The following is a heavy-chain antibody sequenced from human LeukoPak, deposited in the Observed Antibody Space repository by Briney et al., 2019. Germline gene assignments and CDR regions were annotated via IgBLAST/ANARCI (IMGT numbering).Heavy chain of an antibody. CDR2: LSGSGIST. V-gene: IGHV3-23*01. J-gene: IGHJ6*03. D-gene: IGHD3-9*01. CDR3: AKVWHFVWLSHLYYMDV. CDR1: GFTFSNYA. Sequence: PGGSLRLSCAASGFTFSNYAMSWVRQAPGKGLDWVSSLSGSGISTYYADSVRGRFTISRDISKNTLYLQMNSLRAEDTAVYYCAKVWHFVWLSHLYYMDVWGKGTTVTVSS.